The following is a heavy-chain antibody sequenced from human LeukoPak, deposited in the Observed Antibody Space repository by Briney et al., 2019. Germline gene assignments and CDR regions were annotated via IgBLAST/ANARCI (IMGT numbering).Heavy chain of an antibody. CDR3: AKGYCSSTSCSHYYYYYYYMDV. D-gene: IGHD2-2*01. CDR1: GFTFNTYA. CDR2: ISDSGGSA. Sequence: GGSLRLSCAASGFTFNTYAMSWVRQAPGKGLEWVSAISDSGGSAYYADSVKGRFTISRDNSKNTLYLQMNSLRAEDTAVYCCAKGYCSSTSCSHYYYYYYYMDVWGKGTTVTISS. V-gene: IGHV3-23*01. J-gene: IGHJ6*03.